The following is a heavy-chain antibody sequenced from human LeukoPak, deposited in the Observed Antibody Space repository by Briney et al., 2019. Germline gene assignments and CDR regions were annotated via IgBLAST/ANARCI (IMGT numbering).Heavy chain of an antibody. CDR3: ARALRYYDSSGSGSFYFDY. CDR2: IFPSGGEI. V-gene: IGHV3-23*01. CDR1: GFTFSTFA. Sequence: GGSLRLSCAASGFTFSTFAMIWVRQPPGKGLEWVSSIFPSGGEIHYADSVRGRFTISRDNSKSTLSLQMNSLRAEDTAVYYCARALRYYDSSGSGSFYFDYWGQGTLVTVSS. J-gene: IGHJ4*02. D-gene: IGHD3-22*01.